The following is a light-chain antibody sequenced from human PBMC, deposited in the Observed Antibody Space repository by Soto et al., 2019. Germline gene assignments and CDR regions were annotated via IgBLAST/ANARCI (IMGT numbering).Light chain of an antibody. V-gene: IGLV1-44*01. J-gene: IGLJ2*01. Sequence: QSVLTQPPSASGTPGQRVTISCSGSSSNIGSITVNWYQQLPGTAPKLLIYSNDQRPSGVPDRFSGSKSGTSASLAISGLQSEDEADYYCAAWDYSLNGVVIGGGTKLTVL. CDR1: SSNIGSIT. CDR3: AAWDYSLNGVV. CDR2: SND.